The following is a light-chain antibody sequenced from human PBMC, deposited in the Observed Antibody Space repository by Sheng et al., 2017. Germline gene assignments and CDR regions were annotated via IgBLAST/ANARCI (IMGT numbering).Light chain of an antibody. CDR2: DDS. CDR3: QVWDSSHDHPV. J-gene: IGLJ3*02. V-gene: IGLV3-21*02. CDR1: NIGIKS. Sequence: SYVLTQPPSVSAAPGQTARITCGGNNIGIKSVHWYQQKAGQAPVLVVHDDSNRASGINERFSGSNSANTATLTISRVEAGDEADYYCQVWDSSHDHPVFGGGTKLTVL.